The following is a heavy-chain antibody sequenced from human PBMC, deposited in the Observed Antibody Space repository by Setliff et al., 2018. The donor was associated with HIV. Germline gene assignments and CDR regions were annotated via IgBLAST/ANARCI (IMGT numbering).Heavy chain of an antibody. V-gene: IGHV1-24*01. CDR2: FVPEHSET. Sequence: ASVKGLCKVSGYTLTELSIHWVRQAPGKGLEWMGGFVPEHSETIYAQKFQGRVTMTEDTSTDTAFMELSGLTSEDTAVYYCATRGELLGRRASTVTVYYYYLDVWGNGTTVTVSS. D-gene: IGHD4-17*01. J-gene: IGHJ6*03. CDR3: ATRGELLGRRASTVTVYYYYLDV. CDR1: GYTLTELS.